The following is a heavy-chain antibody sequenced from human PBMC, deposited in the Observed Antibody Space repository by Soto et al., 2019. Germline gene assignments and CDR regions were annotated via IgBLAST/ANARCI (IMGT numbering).Heavy chain of an antibody. CDR1: GYTFTGYY. V-gene: IGHV1-2*02. D-gene: IGHD6-13*01. J-gene: IGHJ3*02. CDR3: ARDPTIAGIHHAFDI. Sequence: ASVKVSCKASGYTFTGYYMHWVRQAPGQGLEWMGWINPNSGGTNYAPKFQGRVTMTRDTSISTAYMELSRLRSDDTAVYYCARDPTIAGIHHAFDIWGRRTMVSLSS. CDR2: INPNSGGT.